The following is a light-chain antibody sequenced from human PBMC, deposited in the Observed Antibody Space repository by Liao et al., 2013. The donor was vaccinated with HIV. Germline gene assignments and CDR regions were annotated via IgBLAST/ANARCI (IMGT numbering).Light chain of an antibody. CDR2: QDS. J-gene: IGLJ3*02. Sequence: SYELTQPPSVSVSPGQTASITCSGDKLGEKYACWYQQKPGQSPVLVIYQDSKRPSGIPERFSGSNSGNTATLTISGTQPMDEADYYCQAWDSSTVVFGGGTKLTVL. CDR3: QAWDSSTVV. V-gene: IGLV3-1*01. CDR1: KLGEKY.